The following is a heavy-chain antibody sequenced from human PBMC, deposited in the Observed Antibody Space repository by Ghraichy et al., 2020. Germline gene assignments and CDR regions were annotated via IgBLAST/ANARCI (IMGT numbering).Heavy chain of an antibody. CDR2: ISGSGGST. V-gene: IGHV3-23*01. D-gene: IGHD2-2*01. CDR3: AKGLNPYCSSTSCYFDY. J-gene: IGHJ4*02. Sequence: GGSLRLSCAASGFTFSSYAMSWVRQAPGKGLEWVSAISGSGGSTYYADSVKGRFTISRDNSKNTLYLQMNSLRAEDTAVYYCAKGLNPYCSSTSCYFDYWGQGTLVTVSS. CDR1: GFTFSSYA.